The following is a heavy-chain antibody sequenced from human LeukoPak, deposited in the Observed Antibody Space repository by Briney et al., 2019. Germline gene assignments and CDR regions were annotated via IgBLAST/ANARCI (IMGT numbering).Heavy chain of an antibody. J-gene: IGHJ4*02. CDR1: GFTLSSYA. CDR2: ISGGGGSA. Sequence: PGGSLRLSCAASGFTLSSYAMSWVRQAPGKGLEWVSAISGGGGSAYYAASVKGRFTISRDNSKNTLYLQMNSLRAEDTAVYYCARETCSSTSCSTDYWGQGTLVTVSS. CDR3: ARETCSSTSCSTDY. V-gene: IGHV3-23*01. D-gene: IGHD2-2*01.